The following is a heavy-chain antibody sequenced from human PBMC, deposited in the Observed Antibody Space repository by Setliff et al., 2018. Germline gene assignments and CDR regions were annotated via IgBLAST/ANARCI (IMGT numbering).Heavy chain of an antibody. V-gene: IGHV3-21*05. J-gene: IGHJ4*02. CDR3: VRDKDKDFDF. CDR1: GFTFTDHG. Sequence: GGSLRLSCTVSGFTFTDHGMNWVRQAPGRGLEWVSYISVSGSYIDYADSVKGRFTISRDNAKSSLYLQISSLRVEDTAVYYCVRDKDKDFDFWGQGTLVTVSS. CDR2: ISVSGSYI.